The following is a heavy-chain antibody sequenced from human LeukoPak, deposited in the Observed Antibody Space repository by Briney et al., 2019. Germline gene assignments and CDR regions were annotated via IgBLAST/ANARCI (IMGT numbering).Heavy chain of an antibody. Sequence: GGSLRLSCAASGFTFSSYGMHWVRQAPGKGLEWVAVISYDGSNKYYADSVKGRFTISRDNSKNTLYLQMNSLRAEDTAVYYCAKDSYSSGWFDYWGQGTLVTVSS. J-gene: IGHJ4*02. CDR2: ISYDGSNK. CDR3: AKDSYSSGWFDY. D-gene: IGHD6-19*01. CDR1: GFTFSSYG. V-gene: IGHV3-30*18.